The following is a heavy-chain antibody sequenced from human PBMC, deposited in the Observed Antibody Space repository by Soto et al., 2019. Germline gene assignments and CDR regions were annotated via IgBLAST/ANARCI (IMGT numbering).Heavy chain of an antibody. J-gene: IGHJ6*03. CDR2: INHSGST. Sequence: QVQLQQWGAGLLKPSETLSLTCAVYGGSFSGYYWSWIRQPPGKGLEWIGEINHSGSTNYNPSLRSRVTISVDKSKNQFSLKLSSVTAADTAVYYCARGLKMRYQLLLTYYYYYYMDVWGKGTTVTVSS. CDR1: GGSFSGYY. D-gene: IGHD2-2*01. V-gene: IGHV4-34*01. CDR3: ARGLKMRYQLLLTYYYYYYMDV.